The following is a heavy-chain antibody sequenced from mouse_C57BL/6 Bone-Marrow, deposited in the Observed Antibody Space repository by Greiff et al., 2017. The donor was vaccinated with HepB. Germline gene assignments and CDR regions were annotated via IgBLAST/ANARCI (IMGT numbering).Heavy chain of an antibody. CDR2: INPNYGTT. CDR3: ARGTYYSNYYAMDY. CDR1: GYSFTDYN. J-gene: IGHJ4*01. Sequence: VQLKESGPELVKPGASVKISCKASGYSFTDYNMNWVKQRNGKSLEWIGVINPNYGTTSYNQKFKGKATLTVDQSTSTAYMQLNSLTSEDSAVYYCARGTYYSNYYAMDYWGQGTSVTVSS. V-gene: IGHV1-39*01. D-gene: IGHD2-5*01.